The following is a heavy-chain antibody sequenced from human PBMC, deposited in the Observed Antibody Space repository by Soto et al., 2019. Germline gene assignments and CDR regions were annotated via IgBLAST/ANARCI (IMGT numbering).Heavy chain of an antibody. V-gene: IGHV4-59*01. CDR3: ARGPGASGTYHYFFDY. Sequence: SETLSLTCTVSGGSLSSYGWSWIRQPPGKGLEWIGYIYYTGSTNYNPSLKSRVTISLDASKNQFSLKLSSVTAADTAVYYCARGPGASGTYHYFFDYWGPGNLVTVSS. CDR1: GGSLSSYG. J-gene: IGHJ4*02. CDR2: IYYTGST. D-gene: IGHD3-10*01.